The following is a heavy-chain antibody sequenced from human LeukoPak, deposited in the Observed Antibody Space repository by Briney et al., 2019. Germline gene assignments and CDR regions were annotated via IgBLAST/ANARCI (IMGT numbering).Heavy chain of an antibody. J-gene: IGHJ6*03. CDR2: IRYDGSHK. CDR3: AKNGDRGAYCSGGSCYPYYYYYMDV. V-gene: IGHV3-30*02. D-gene: IGHD2-15*01. Sequence: GGSLRLSCVVSGFTFVSHGMHWVRQAPGKGLEWVAFIRYDGSHKYYAGSVKGRFTISRDNSKNTLYLQMNSLRAEDTAVYYCAKNGDRGAYCSGGSCYPYYYYYMDVWGKGTTVTISS. CDR1: GFTFVSHG.